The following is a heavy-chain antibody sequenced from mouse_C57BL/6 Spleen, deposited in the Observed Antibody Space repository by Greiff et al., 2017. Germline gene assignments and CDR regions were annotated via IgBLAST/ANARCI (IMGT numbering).Heavy chain of an antibody. CDR2: ISDGGSYT. CDR1: GFTFSSYA. V-gene: IGHV5-4*01. CDR3: ARDWDDYDGFDY. Sequence: EVMLVESGGGLVKPGGSLKLSCAASGFTFSSYAMSWVRQTPEKRLEWVATISDGGSYTYYPDNVKGRFTISRDNAKNNLYLQMSHLKSEDTAMYYCARDWDDYDGFDYWGQGTTLTVSS. D-gene: IGHD2-4*01. J-gene: IGHJ2*01.